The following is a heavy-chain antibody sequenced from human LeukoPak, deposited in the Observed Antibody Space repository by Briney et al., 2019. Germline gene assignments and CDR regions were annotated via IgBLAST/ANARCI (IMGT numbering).Heavy chain of an antibody. CDR1: GFTFSSYG. CDR3: ARSHYDSSHYYYPVLDY. V-gene: IGHV3-30*03. CDR2: ISYDGSNK. J-gene: IGHJ4*02. Sequence: PGGSLRLSCAASGFTFSSYGMHWVRQAPGKGLEWVAVISYDGSNKYYADSVKGRFTMSRDNSKNTLYLQMNSLRAEDTAVYYCARSHYDSSHYYYPVLDYWGQGTLVTVSS. D-gene: IGHD3-22*01.